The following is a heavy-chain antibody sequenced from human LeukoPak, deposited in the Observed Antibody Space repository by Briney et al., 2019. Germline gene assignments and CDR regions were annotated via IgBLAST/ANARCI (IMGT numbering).Heavy chain of an antibody. CDR1: GFMFSSYT. Sequence: TGGSLRLSCGGSGFMFSSYTLHWVRQAPGKGLEWVSSIRGINRHKKYSDSVKGRFTISRDNAKKSLYLQMNSLRAEDTAIYYCVRQRSGIYAFDYWGQGTLVTVSS. CDR3: VRQRSGIYAFDY. D-gene: IGHD2-15*01. J-gene: IGHJ4*02. V-gene: IGHV3-21*01. CDR2: IRGINRHK.